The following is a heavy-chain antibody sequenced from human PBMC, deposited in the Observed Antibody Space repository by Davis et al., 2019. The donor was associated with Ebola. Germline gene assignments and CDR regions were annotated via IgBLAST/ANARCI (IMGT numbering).Heavy chain of an antibody. V-gene: IGHV1-69*13. CDR2: IIPIFGTA. CDR3: ALNDRDIVVVVAATHYYYGMDV. D-gene: IGHD2-15*01. Sequence: SVKVSCKASGYTFTSYAISWVRQAPGQGLEWMGGIIPIFGTANYAQKFQGRVTITADESTSTAYMELSSLRSEDTAVYYCALNDRDIVVVVAATHYYYGMDVWGQGTTVTVSS. CDR1: GYTFTSYA. J-gene: IGHJ6*02.